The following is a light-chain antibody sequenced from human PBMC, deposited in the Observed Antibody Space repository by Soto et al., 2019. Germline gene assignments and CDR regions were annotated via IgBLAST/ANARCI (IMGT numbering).Light chain of an antibody. CDR2: RND. V-gene: IGLV1-47*01. J-gene: IGLJ1*01. CDR1: NSRSGSNY. CDR3: AKWDDSLRVYV. Sequence: QSALHQPPSASGTPGQRVTISCSTTNSRSGSNYVYWYQQLPGAAPKLLIYRNDQRPSGVPDRFSASKSGTSASLAISGLRSEDEADYFCAKWDDSLRVYVFGSGTKVTVL.